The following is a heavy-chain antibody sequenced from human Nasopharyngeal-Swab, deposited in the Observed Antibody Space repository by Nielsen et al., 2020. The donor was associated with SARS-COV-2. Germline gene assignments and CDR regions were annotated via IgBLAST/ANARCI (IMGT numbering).Heavy chain of an antibody. D-gene: IGHD4-17*01. V-gene: IGHV3-30*04. CDR2: ISYDGSNK. Sequence: GESLKISCAASGFTFSSYAMHWVRQAPGKGLEWVAVISYDGSNKYYADSVKGRFTISRDNSKNTLYLQMNSLRAEDTAVYYCAREHDYGDPTSYGMDAWGQGTTVTVSS. J-gene: IGHJ6*02. CDR1: GFTFSSYA. CDR3: AREHDYGDPTSYGMDA.